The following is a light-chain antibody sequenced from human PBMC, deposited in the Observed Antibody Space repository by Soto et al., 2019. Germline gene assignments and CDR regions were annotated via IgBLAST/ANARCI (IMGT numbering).Light chain of an antibody. CDR3: RQSYTPPIT. CDR2: AAS. V-gene: IGKV1-39*01. CDR1: QSISTY. Sequence: DIQMTQSPSSLSASVGDRVTVTCRASQSISTYLNWYQQKAETAPKLLIYAASNLQSGVPSRFSGSGSGTDFTLTISSLQPEDFATYYCRQSYTPPITFGHGTRLEI. J-gene: IGKJ5*01.